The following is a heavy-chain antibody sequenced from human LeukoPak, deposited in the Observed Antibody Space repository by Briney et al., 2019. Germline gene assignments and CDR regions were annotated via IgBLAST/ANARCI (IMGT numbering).Heavy chain of an antibody. CDR1: GFTFTTYP. V-gene: IGHV3-23*01. J-gene: IGHJ4*02. CDR2: ISASGGGT. CDR3: AKGSSGYFFDL. D-gene: IGHD3-22*01. Sequence: PGGSLTLSCAASGFTFTTYPMSWVRQAPGKGLEWVSAISASGGGTTHADFVKGRFSVSRDNSKNTLFLQMNSLRAEDTALYYCAKGSSGYFFDLWGQGTLVTVSS.